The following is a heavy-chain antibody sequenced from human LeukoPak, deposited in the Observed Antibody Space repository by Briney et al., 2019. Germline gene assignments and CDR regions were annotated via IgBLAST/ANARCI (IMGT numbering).Heavy chain of an antibody. J-gene: IGHJ6*02. CDR3: ARGQGSSGWYYYGMDV. CDR2: IYYSGST. Sequence: SETLSLTCTVSGGSISSYYWSWIRQPPGKGLEWIAYIYYSGSTNYNPSLKSRVTMSVDTSKNQFSLKLSSVTAADTAVYYCARGQGSSGWYYYGMDVWGQGTTVTVSS. D-gene: IGHD6-6*01. V-gene: IGHV4-59*01. CDR1: GGSISSYY.